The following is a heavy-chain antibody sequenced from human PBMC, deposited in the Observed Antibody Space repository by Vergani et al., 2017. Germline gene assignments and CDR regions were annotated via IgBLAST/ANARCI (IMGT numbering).Heavy chain of an antibody. J-gene: IGHJ6*03. CDR1: GGSISSYY. D-gene: IGHD6-25*01. V-gene: IGHV4-59*06. CDR3: ARVDTQVPATSHFYYMDV. Sequence: QVQLQESGPGLVKPPETLSLACTVSGGSISSYYWSWIRQPPGKGLEWIGYIFYSGTTYDNPSLRSRLTISVDTSQNQFSLKLRSVTAADAAVYYCARVDTQVPATSHFYYMDVWGKGTTVTVSS. CDR2: IFYSGTT.